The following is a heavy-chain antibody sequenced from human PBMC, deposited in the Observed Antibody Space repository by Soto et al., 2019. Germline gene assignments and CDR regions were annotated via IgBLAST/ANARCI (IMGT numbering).Heavy chain of an antibody. V-gene: IGHV1-3*01. CDR3: ARSRDGYNYYGMDV. Sequence: ASVKVSCKASGYTFTSYAMHWVRQAPGQRLEWMGWINVGNGNTKYSQKFQGRVTITADESTSTAYMELSSLRSEDTAVYYCARSRDGYNYYGMDVWGQGTTVTVSS. CDR1: GYTFTSYA. CDR2: INVGNGNT. D-gene: IGHD2-2*01. J-gene: IGHJ6*02.